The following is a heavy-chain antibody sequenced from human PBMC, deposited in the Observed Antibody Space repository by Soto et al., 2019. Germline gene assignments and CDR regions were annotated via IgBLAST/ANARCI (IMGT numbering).Heavy chain of an antibody. CDR2: ISSSSSTI. Sequence: GGSLRLSCAASGFTFSSYAMSWVRQAPGKGLEWVSYISSSSSTIYYADSVKGRFTISRDNAKNSLYLQMNSLRAEDTAVYYCARDNNFDYWGQGTLVTVSS. CDR3: ARDNNFDY. CDR1: GFTFSSYA. V-gene: IGHV3-48*04. J-gene: IGHJ4*02.